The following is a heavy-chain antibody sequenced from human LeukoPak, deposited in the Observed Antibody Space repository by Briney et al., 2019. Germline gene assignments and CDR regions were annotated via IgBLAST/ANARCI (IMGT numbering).Heavy chain of an antibody. D-gene: IGHD3-10*01. CDR1: GFTFSSYG. CDR2: IRYDGSNK. CDR3: ARAPLGPMVRGVYFDY. V-gene: IGHV3-30*02. Sequence: GGSLRLSCAASGFTFSSYGMHWVRQAPGKGLEWVAFIRYDGSNKYYADSVKGRFTISRDNSKNTLYLQMNSLRAEDTAVYYCARAPLGPMVRGVYFDYWGQGTLVTVSS. J-gene: IGHJ4*02.